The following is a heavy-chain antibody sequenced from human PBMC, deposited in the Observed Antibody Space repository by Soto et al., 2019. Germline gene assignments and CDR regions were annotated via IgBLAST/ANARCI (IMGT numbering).Heavy chain of an antibody. J-gene: IGHJ5*02. CDR2: IIPLFGTT. V-gene: IGHV1-69*13. D-gene: IGHD6-13*01. CDR1: GGTFSSYA. CDR3: ARAHGSSWYNWFDP. Sequence: GASVKVSCKASGGTFSSYAISWVRQAPGRGLEWVGGIIPLFGTTNYAQKFRGRVTVTADESTSTVYMEVRSLRFEDTAVYYCARAHGSSWYNWFDPWGQGTLVTVSS.